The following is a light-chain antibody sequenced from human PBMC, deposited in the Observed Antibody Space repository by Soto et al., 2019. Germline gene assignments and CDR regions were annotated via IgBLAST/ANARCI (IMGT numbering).Light chain of an antibody. CDR2: GNT. CDR3: QTDDTSLSVV. CDR1: SSNIGAGYG. Sequence: QSVLTQPPSVSGAPGQKVTISCTGSSSNIGAGYGVHWYQQLPGAAPKLLIYGNTNRPSGVPDRFSGSQSDTSASLAITGLQAEDEADYYCQTDDTSLSVVFGAGTKLTVL. V-gene: IGLV1-40*01. J-gene: IGLJ1*01.